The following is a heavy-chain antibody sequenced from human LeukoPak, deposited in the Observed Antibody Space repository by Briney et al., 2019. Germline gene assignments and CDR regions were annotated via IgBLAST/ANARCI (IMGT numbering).Heavy chain of an antibody. Sequence: GGSLRLSCAASGFTFSSYWMHWVRQAPGKGLVWVSRINGDGSRTTYADSVKGRYTISRDNAKNTLYLQMNSLRAEDTAVYYCARGFDWDATMGYWGQGTLVTISS. V-gene: IGHV3-74*01. J-gene: IGHJ4*02. D-gene: IGHD3-9*01. CDR2: INGDGSRT. CDR1: GFTFSSYW. CDR3: ARGFDWDATMGY.